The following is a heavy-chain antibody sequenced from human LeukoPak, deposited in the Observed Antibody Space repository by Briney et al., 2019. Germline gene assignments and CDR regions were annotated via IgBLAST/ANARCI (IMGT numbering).Heavy chain of an antibody. D-gene: IGHD6-6*01. CDR3: ARSSPRIAARFKGVYYMDV. J-gene: IGHJ6*03. V-gene: IGHV4-34*01. CDR2: INHSGST. Sequence: SETLSLTCAVYGGSFSGYYWSWIRQPPGKGLEWIGEINHSGSTNYNPSLKSRVTISVDTSKNQFSLKLSSVTAADTAVYYCARSSPRIAARFKGVYYMDVWGKGTTVTVSS. CDR1: GGSFSGYY.